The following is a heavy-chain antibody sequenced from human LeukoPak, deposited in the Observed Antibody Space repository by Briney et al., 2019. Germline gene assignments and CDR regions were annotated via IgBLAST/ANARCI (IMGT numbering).Heavy chain of an antibody. CDR1: GFTFSSYW. D-gene: IGHD3-10*01. J-gene: IGHJ4*02. CDR3: ASVVTTYYYGSGSYYNPTYFDY. V-gene: IGHV3-74*01. Sequence: PGGSLRLSCAASGFTFSSYWMHWVRQAPGKGLVWVSRINSDGSSTSYADYVKGRFTISRDNAKNTLYLQMNSLRAEDTAVYYCASVVTTYYYGSGSYYNPTYFDYWGQGTLVTVSS. CDR2: INSDGSST.